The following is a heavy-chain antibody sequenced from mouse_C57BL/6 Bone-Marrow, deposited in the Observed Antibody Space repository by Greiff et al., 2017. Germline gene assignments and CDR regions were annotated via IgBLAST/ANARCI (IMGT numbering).Heavy chain of an antibody. D-gene: IGHD4-1*01. J-gene: IGHJ4*01. V-gene: IGHV2-2*01. CDR1: GFSLTSYG. Sequence: QVQLKESGPGLVQPSQRLSITCTVSGFSLTSYGVHWVRQSPGKGLEWLGVIWSGGSTDYNAAFVSRLSISKDTPKSKVFFKMNSLQADDTAIYYCARNWDRYAMDYWGQGTSVTVSS. CDR2: IWSGGST. CDR3: ARNWDRYAMDY.